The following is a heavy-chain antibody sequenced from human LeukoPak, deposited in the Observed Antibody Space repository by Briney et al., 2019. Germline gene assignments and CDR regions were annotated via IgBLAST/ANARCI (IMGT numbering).Heavy chain of an antibody. CDR2: INPNSGGT. V-gene: IGHV1-2*02. Sequence: ASVKVSCKASGYTFSGYYMHWVRQAPGQGLEWMGWINPNSGGTNYAQKFQGRVTMTRDTSISTVYMELSSLRSDDTAVYYCARALSLDYWGQGTLVAVSS. CDR3: ARALSLDY. J-gene: IGHJ4*02. CDR1: GYTFSGYY.